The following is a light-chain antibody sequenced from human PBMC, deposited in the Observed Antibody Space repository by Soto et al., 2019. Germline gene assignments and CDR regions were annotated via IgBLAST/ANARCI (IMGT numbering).Light chain of an antibody. J-gene: IGKJ5*01. V-gene: IGKV3-15*01. CDR1: QNIISN. CDR2: GAS. CDR3: QQYNNGPIT. Sequence: EIVMTQSPATLSVSPGERVTLSCRASQNIISNLAWYQQKSGQAPRLLIYGASTRATDIPARFSGSGSGTEFTLTISSLQSEDFAVYYCQQYNNGPITFGQGTRLEIK.